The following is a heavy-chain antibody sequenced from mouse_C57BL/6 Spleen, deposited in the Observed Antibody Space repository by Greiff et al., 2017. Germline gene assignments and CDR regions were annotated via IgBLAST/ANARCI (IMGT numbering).Heavy chain of an antibody. Sequence: VKLVESGPGLVAPSQSLSITCTVSGFSLTSYAISWVRQPPGKGLEWLGVIWPGGGTTYNSALKSRLSISKDNDKRQVFVKRNSLQTDDTARYDCARYDYDYFDDWGQGTTLTVSS. V-gene: IGHV2-9-1*01. D-gene: IGHD2-4*01. CDR1: GFSLTSYA. CDR3: ARYDYDYFDD. CDR2: IWPGGGT. J-gene: IGHJ2*01.